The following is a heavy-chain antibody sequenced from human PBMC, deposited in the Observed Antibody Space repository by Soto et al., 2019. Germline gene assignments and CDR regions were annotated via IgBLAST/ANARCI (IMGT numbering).Heavy chain of an antibody. CDR3: ARDSMVRGYPYYFDY. J-gene: IGHJ4*02. V-gene: IGHV4-59*01. CDR1: GGSISSYY. CDR2: IYYSGST. D-gene: IGHD3-10*01. Sequence: SETLSLTCTVSGGSISSYYWSWIRQPPGKGLEWIGYIYYSGSTNYNPSLKSRVTISVDTSKNQFSLKLSSVTAADTAVYYCARDSMVRGYPYYFDYWGQGTLVTVSS.